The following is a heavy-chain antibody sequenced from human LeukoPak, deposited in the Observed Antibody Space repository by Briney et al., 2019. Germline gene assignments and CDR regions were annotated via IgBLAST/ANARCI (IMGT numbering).Heavy chain of an antibody. V-gene: IGHV1-24*01. CDR3: AAVSGHYTLLDA. D-gene: IGHD4-11*01. Sequence: ASVKVSCKISGYTLNDISMHWVRQPPGKGLEWMGGVDPDDGQRVYAQKFQGRVTMTEDTSTNTAYMELSRLTSEDTAVYYCAAVSGHYTLLDAWGQGALVTVST. CDR1: GYTLNDIS. J-gene: IGHJ5*02. CDR2: VDPDDGQR.